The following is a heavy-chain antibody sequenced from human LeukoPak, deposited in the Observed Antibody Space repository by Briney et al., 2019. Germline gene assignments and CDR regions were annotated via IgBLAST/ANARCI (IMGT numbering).Heavy chain of an antibody. J-gene: IGHJ4*02. D-gene: IGHD3-10*01. Sequence: GGSLRLSCAASGFTFSSYSMNWVRQAPGKGLEWVSAISGSGGSTYYADSVKGRFTISRDNSKNTLYLQMNSLRAEDTAVYYCAKDLMRGYYGSGSYYNSYYLDYWGQGTLVTVSS. V-gene: IGHV3-23*01. CDR1: GFTFSSYS. CDR3: AKDLMRGYYGSGSYYNSYYLDY. CDR2: ISGSGGST.